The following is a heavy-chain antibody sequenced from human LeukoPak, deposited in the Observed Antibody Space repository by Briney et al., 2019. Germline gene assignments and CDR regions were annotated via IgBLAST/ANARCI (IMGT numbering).Heavy chain of an antibody. CDR1: GFTFSSYW. Sequence: GGSLRLSCAASGFTFSSYWMSWVRQAPGKGLEWVSYISSSSSTIYYADSVKGRFTISRDNAKNSLYLQMDSLRAEDTAVYYCARGDYVDLDYWGQGTLVTVSS. D-gene: IGHD4-17*01. CDR2: ISSSSSTI. CDR3: ARGDYVDLDY. J-gene: IGHJ4*02. V-gene: IGHV3-48*01.